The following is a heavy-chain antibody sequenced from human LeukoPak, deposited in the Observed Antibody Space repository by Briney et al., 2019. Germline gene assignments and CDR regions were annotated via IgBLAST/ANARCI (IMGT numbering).Heavy chain of an antibody. CDR2: ISHDGSNK. Sequence: PGRSLRLSCAASGFTFSSHAMHWVRQVPGKGLEWVAVISHDGSNKYYSDSVKGRFTISRDNSKNSLYLQMNSLRAEDTAVYYCAKGPDYGDFYFDYWGQGTLVTVSS. CDR3: AKGPDYGDFYFDY. V-gene: IGHV3-30*04. D-gene: IGHD4-17*01. J-gene: IGHJ4*02. CDR1: GFTFSSHA.